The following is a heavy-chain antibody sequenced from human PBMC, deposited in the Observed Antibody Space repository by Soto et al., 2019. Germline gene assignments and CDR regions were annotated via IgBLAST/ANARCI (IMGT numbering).Heavy chain of an antibody. CDR1: GFTFSSYA. CDR2: ISGSGGST. J-gene: IGHJ4*02. V-gene: IGHV3-23*01. Sequence: EVQLLESGGGLVQPGGSLRLSCAASGFTFSSYAMSWVRQAPGQGLEWVSAISGSGGSTYYADSVKGRFTISRDKSKNTVNLQMNSLRAEDTAVYYCAKDPGFWSGYPILDYWGQGALVTVSS. CDR3: AKDPGFWSGYPILDY. D-gene: IGHD3-3*01.